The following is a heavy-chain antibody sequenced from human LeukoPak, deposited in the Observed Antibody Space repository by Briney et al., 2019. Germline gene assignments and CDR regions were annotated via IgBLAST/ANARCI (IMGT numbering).Heavy chain of an antibody. J-gene: IGHJ3*01. CDR1: GLTFSSHW. D-gene: IGHD3-22*01. Sequence: GGSLRLSCAASGLTFSSHWMHWVRQAPGKGLVWVSRITNDGSSTTYADSVKGRFTISRDNSENTLYLQMNSLRVGDTAVYYCARHSDSPNYPDTDSFDLWGQGTTVTVSS. V-gene: IGHV3-74*01. CDR2: ITNDGSST. CDR3: ARHSDSPNYPDTDSFDL.